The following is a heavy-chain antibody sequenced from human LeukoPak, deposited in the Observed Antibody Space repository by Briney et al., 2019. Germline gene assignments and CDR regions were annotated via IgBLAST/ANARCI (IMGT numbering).Heavy chain of an antibody. CDR1: GFTFSSYS. CDR3: ARDGYSSIFRGPSYGMDV. V-gene: IGHV3-21*04. CDR2: ISSSSSYI. J-gene: IGHJ6*02. D-gene: IGHD6-19*01. Sequence: GGSLRLSCAASGFTFSSYSMNWVRQAPGKGLEWVSSISSSSSYIYYADSVKGRFTISRDNAKNSLYLQMNSLRAEDTAVYYCARDGYSSIFRGPSYGMDVWGQGTTVTVSS.